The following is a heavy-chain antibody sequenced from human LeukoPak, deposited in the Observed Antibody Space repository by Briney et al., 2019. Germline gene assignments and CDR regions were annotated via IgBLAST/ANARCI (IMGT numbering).Heavy chain of an antibody. CDR2: FDPEDGET. CDR1: GYTLTELS. D-gene: IGHD2-2*01. Sequence: GASVKVSCKVSGYTLTELSMHWVRQAPGKGLEWMGGFDPEDGETIYAQKFQGRVTMTEDTSTDTAYMELSSLRSGDTAVYYCATKLPRYCSSTSCYFHSYNWFDPWGQGTLVTVSS. V-gene: IGHV1-24*01. J-gene: IGHJ5*02. CDR3: ATKLPRYCSSTSCYFHSYNWFDP.